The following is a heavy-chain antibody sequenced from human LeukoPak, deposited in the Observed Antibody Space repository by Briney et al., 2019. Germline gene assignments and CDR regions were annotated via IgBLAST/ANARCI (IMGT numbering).Heavy chain of an antibody. V-gene: IGHV3-23*01. CDR3: AKVVPAAIRPHRGDY. CDR2: ISGSGGST. Sequence: GGSLRLSCAASGFTFSSYAMSWVRQAPGKGLEWVSAISGSGGSTYYADSVKGRFTISRDNSKNTLYLQMNSQRAEDTAVYYCAKVVPAAIRPHRGDYWGQGTLVTVSS. J-gene: IGHJ4*02. CDR1: GFTFSSYA. D-gene: IGHD2-2*02.